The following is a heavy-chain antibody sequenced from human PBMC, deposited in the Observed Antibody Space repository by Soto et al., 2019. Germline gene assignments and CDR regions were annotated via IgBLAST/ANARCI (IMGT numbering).Heavy chain of an antibody. CDR2: SSATGAGT. V-gene: IGHV3-23*01. J-gene: IGHJ4*02. CDR1: GFTFSSXG. D-gene: IGHD1-7*01. CDR3: AKDRRAGGNYGFYSDF. Sequence: LXLXCAASGFTFSSXGMTWVLHAPGKGLEWVSFSSATGAGTYYADSVKGRFTISRDNSKNTLYLQMTSLRADETALYSCAKDRRAGGNYGFYSDFWGQGALGTVS.